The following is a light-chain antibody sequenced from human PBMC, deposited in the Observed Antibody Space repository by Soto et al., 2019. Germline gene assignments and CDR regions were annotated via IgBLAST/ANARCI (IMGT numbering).Light chain of an antibody. Sequence: DIQVTQSPLYLSASVGDRVTITCRASQDITSFVAWYQQQPEKAPKLLIFATSRLQTGVPSRFSGSVSVTEFTLTITRLQPEDFATYYCQQVHTFPLTFGPGTRVDVK. CDR1: QDITSF. CDR3: QQVHTFPLT. J-gene: IGKJ3*01. V-gene: IGKV1-9*01. CDR2: ATS.